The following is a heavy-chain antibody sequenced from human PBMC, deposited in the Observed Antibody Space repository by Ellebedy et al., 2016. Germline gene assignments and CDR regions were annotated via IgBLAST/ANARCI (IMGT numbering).Heavy chain of an antibody. CDR3: ARDGAALLRRSYIDW. CDR1: GFTLSSYE. CDR2: ISYSSSHI. V-gene: IGHV3-21*01. D-gene: IGHD2-15*01. Sequence: GGSLRLXXAASGFTLSSYEMTWVRQAPGGGLEWVSSISYSSSHIYYADSVKGRFTISRDNAKNSLYLQMNGLRAEDTAVYYCARDGAALLRRSYIDWWGRGTLVTVSS. J-gene: IGHJ4*02.